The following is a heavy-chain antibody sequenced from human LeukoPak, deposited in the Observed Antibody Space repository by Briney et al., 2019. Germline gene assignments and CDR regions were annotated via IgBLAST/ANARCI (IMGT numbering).Heavy chain of an antibody. V-gene: IGHV3-9*01. CDR1: GFTFDDYA. CDR2: ISWNSGSI. Sequence: GRSLRLSCAASGFTFDDYAMHWVRQAPGKGLEWVSGISWNSGSIGYADSVKGRFTISRDNAKNSLYLQMNSLRAEDTALYYCAKEHDYGDSSSFDYWGQGTLVTVSS. CDR3: AKEHDYGDSSSFDY. J-gene: IGHJ4*02. D-gene: IGHD4-17*01.